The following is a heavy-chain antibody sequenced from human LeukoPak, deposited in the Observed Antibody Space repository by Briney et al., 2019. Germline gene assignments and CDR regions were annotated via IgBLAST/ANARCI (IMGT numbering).Heavy chain of an antibody. CDR2: ISAYNGNT. CDR1: GYTSTSYA. D-gene: IGHD3-3*01. Sequence: ASVKVSCKASGYTSTSYAISWVRHAPAQGLEWMGWISAYNGNTNYAQKLQGRVTMTTDTSTSTAYMELRSLRSDDTAVYYCARDYDFWSGYYARFDYWGQETLVTVSS. CDR3: ARDYDFWSGYYARFDY. J-gene: IGHJ4*02. V-gene: IGHV1-18*01.